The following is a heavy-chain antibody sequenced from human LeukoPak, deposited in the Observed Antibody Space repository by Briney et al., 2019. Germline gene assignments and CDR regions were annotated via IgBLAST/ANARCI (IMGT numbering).Heavy chain of an antibody. V-gene: IGHV4-59*01. D-gene: IGHD5-24*01. CDR2: IYYSGSA. CDR1: NDSITSYS. Sequence: SETLSLTCTVSNDSITSYSWNWIRQPPGKGLEWIGSIYYSGSADYIPSLRNRLTISVDTSKNEFSLKLSSVSAADTAAYYCATSDGYPYIDAFDIWGQGTMVTVSS. CDR3: ATSDGYPYIDAFDI. J-gene: IGHJ3*02.